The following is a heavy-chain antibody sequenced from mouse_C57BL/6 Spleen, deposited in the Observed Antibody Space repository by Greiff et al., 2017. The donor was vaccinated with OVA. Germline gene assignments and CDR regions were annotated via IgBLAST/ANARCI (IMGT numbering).Heavy chain of an antibody. Sequence: EVQLQQSGPGLVKPSQSLSLTCSVTGYSITRGYYWNWIRQFPGNKLEWMGYISYDGSNNYNPSLKNRISITRDTSKNQFFLKLNSVTTEDTATYYCAGGAMDYWGQGTSVTVSS. CDR3: AGGAMDY. V-gene: IGHV3-6*01. J-gene: IGHJ4*01. CDR2: ISYDGSN. CDR1: GYSITRGYY.